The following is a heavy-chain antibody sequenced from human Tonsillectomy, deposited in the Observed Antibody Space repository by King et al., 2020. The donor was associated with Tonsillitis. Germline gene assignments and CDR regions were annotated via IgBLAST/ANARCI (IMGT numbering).Heavy chain of an antibody. CDR1: GFTFSSYA. Sequence: VQLVESGGGVVQPGRSLRLSCAASGFTFSSYAMHWVRQAPGKGLEWVAVISYGGTNKYYADSVKGRFTISRDNSKNTLYLKINSLRGEDTAVYYCAREDEWEPYFDYWGQGTLVTVSS. CDR3: AREDEWEPYFDY. J-gene: IGHJ4*02. V-gene: IGHV3-30-3*01. D-gene: IGHD1-26*01. CDR2: ISYGGTNK.